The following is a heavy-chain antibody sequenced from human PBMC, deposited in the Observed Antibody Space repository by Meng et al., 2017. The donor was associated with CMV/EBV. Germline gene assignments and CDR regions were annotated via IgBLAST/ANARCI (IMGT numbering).Heavy chain of an antibody. CDR2: IRYDGSNK. CDR3: FCFHFDY. CDR1: GFTFSSYG. D-gene: IGHD2-15*01. Sequence: GESLKISSAASGFTFSSYGMHWVRQAPGKGLEWVTFIRYDGSNKYYADSVKGRSTISRDNSKNTLYLQMNSLRAEDTAVYYCFCFHFDYWGQGTLVTVSS. V-gene: IGHV3-30*02. J-gene: IGHJ4*02.